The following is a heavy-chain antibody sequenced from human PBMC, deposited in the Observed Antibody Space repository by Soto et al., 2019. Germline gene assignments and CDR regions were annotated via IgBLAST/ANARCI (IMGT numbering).Heavy chain of an antibody. J-gene: IGHJ6*02. CDR2: IIPIFGTA. Sequence: AASVKVSCKASGGTFSSYAISWVRQAPGQGLEWMGGIIPIFGTANYAQKFQGRVTITADKSTSTAYMELSSLRSEDTAVYYCARDEEARDPYDPYYYYGMDVWGQGTTVTVSS. D-gene: IGHD3-3*01. V-gene: IGHV1-69*06. CDR3: ARDEEARDPYDPYYYYGMDV. CDR1: GGTFSSYA.